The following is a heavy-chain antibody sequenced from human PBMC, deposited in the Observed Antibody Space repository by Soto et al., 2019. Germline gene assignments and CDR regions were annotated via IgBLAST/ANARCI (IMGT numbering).Heavy chain of an antibody. J-gene: IGHJ6*02. D-gene: IGHD3-3*01. V-gene: IGHV1-69*13. CDR1: GGTFSSYA. Sequence: SVTVSCKASGGTFSSYAISWVRQAPGQGLEWMGGIIPIFGTANYAQKFQGRVTITADESTSTAYMELSSLRSEDTAVYYCARDSSETNSYYYYGMDVWGQGTTVTVSS. CDR3: ARDSSETNSYYYYGMDV. CDR2: IIPIFGTA.